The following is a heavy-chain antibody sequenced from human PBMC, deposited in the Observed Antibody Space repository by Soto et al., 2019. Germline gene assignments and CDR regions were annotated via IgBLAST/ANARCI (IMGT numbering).Heavy chain of an antibody. D-gene: IGHD1-1*01. CDR3: ARDLGTGTDY. CDR1: GDSITNSNW. Sequence: QVQLQESGPGLVKPSGTLSLTCVVSGDSITNSNWWSWVRQAPGKGLEWIGEIYHSGATTYNPSLKSRATISVEPSHNRFSLKLTSVTAADTAVYFCARDLGTGTDYWGQGTLVSVAS. CDR2: IYHSGAT. J-gene: IGHJ4*02. V-gene: IGHV4-4*02.